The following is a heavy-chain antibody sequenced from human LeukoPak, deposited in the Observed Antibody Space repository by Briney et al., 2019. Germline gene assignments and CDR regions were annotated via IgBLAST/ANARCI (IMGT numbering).Heavy chain of an antibody. D-gene: IGHD2-2*02. CDR1: GFTFSSYA. V-gene: IGHV3-23*01. J-gene: IGHJ4*02. CDR3: VKDRGNVVVPAAIGY. CDR2: ISGSGGST. Sequence: GGSLRLSCAASGFTFSSYAMSWVRQAPGKGLEWVSAISGSGGSTYYADSVKGRFTISRDNSKNTLYLQMNSLRAEDTAVYYCVKDRGNVVVPAAIGYWGQGTLVTVSS.